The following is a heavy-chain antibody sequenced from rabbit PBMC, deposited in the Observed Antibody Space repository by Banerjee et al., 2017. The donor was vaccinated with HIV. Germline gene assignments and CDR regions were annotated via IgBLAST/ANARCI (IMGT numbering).Heavy chain of an antibody. V-gene: IGHV1S45*01. CDR2: INTGSGKT. CDR1: GFTLSSSYW. D-gene: IGHD6-1*01. J-gene: IGHJ4*01. Sequence: QEQLEESGGDLVKPEGSLTLTCTASGFTLSSSYWICWVRQAPGKGLEWIGCINTGSGKTYYATWAKGRFTMSKTSSTVTLQMTSLTAADTATYFCGSRVDGTGYAYKLWGPGTLVTVS. CDR3: GSRVDGTGYAYKL.